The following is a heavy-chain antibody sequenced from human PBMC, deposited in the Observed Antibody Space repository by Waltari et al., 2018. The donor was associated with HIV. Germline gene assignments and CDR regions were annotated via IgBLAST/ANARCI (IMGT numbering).Heavy chain of an antibody. Sequence: EVQLVESGGGLVQPGGSLRLSCAASGFPFSSSWMHWVRQAPGKGLVWVSRINSDGSSTSYADSVKGRFTISRDNAKNTLYLQMNSLRAEDTAVYYCARGGNWNGETFDYWGQGTLVTVSS. CDR3: ARGGNWNGETFDY. J-gene: IGHJ4*02. D-gene: IGHD1-1*01. CDR2: INSDGSST. CDR1: GFPFSSSW. V-gene: IGHV3-74*01.